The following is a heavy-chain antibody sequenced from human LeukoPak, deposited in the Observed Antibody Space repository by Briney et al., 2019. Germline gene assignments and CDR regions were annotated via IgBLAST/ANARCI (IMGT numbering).Heavy chain of an antibody. CDR2: IRSKAYGGTT. Sequence: GGSLRLSCTSSGFSFGDYSMTWVRQAPGKGLEWVGFIRSKAYGGTTEYAASVKGRFTISRDDSESIAYLQMNSLKTEDTAVYHCASRSGRQWLPYFDYWGQGTLVTVSS. V-gene: IGHV3-49*04. D-gene: IGHD1-26*01. CDR3: ASRSGRQWLPYFDY. J-gene: IGHJ4*02. CDR1: GFSFGDYS.